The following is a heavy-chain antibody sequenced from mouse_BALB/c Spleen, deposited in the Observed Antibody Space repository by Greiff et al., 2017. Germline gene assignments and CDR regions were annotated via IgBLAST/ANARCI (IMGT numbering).Heavy chain of an antibody. CDR1: GFTFSDYY. J-gene: IGHJ4*01. D-gene: IGHD2-14*01. CDR2: ISDGGSYT. CDR3: ARAPSYYRYDGYAMDY. V-gene: IGHV5-4*02. Sequence: EVKLVESGGGLVKPGGSLKLSCAASGFTFSDYYMYWVRQTPEKRLEWVATISDGGSYTYYPDSVKGRFTISRDNAKNNLYLQMSSLKSEDTAMYYCARAPSYYRYDGYAMDYWGQGTSVTVSS.